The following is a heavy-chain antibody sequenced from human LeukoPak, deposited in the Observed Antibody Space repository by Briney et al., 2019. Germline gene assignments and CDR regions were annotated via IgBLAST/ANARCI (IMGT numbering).Heavy chain of an antibody. V-gene: IGHV4-34*01. CDR2: INHSGCT. Sequence: PSETLSLTCAVYGGSFSGYYWSWIRQPPGKGLEWIGEINHSGCTNYNPSLKSRVTISVDTSKNQFSLKLSSVTAADTAVYYCARAPQWDYWGQGTLVTVSS. CDR3: ARAPQWDY. J-gene: IGHJ4*02. D-gene: IGHD2-8*01. CDR1: GGSFSGYY.